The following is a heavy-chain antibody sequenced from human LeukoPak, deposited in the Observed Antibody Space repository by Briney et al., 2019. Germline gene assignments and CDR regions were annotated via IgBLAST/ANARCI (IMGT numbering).Heavy chain of an antibody. D-gene: IGHD3-3*01. J-gene: IGHJ4*02. CDR1: GFTVSSNY. V-gene: IGHV3-30*03. Sequence: GGSLRLSCAASGFTVSSNYMSWVRQAPGKGLEWVAVISYDGSNKYYADSVKGRFTISRDNSKNTLYLQMNSLRAEDTAVYYCARTGEYSYDFWSGYYTDDYFDYWGQGTLVTVSS. CDR3: ARTGEYSYDFWSGYYTDDYFDY. CDR2: ISYDGSNK.